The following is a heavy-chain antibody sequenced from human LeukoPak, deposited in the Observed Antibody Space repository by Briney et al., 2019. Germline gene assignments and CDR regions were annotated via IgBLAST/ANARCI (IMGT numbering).Heavy chain of an antibody. D-gene: IGHD1-1*01. J-gene: IGHJ2*01. CDR1: GFTFPSYA. V-gene: IGHV3-23*01. CDR3: AKPRAMTTGVGRYFDR. Sequence: GGSLRLSCGASGFTFPSYAMSWIRQAPGKGLEWVSAISGGGENTYYGDSVKGRFTISRDNSKNTLYLQMNSLRAEDTATYYCAKPRAMTTGVGRYFDRWGRGTLVTVSS. CDR2: ISGGGENT.